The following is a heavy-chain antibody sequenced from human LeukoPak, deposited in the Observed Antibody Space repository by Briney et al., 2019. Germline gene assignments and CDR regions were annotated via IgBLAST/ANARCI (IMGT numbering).Heavy chain of an antibody. CDR3: ARIARSDFDC. V-gene: IGHV4-39*01. D-gene: IGHD6-13*01. J-gene: IGHJ4*02. Sequence: WVRQPPGKGLGWIGSIYYSGNTHYNPSLNSRVTISVDTSKNQFSLKLSSVTAAGTALYYCARIARSDFDCWGQGTLVTVSS. CDR2: IYYSGNT.